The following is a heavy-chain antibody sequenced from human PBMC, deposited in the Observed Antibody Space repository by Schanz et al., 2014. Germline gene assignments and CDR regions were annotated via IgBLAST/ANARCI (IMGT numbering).Heavy chain of an antibody. CDR3: ARGGFGEVSYFDY. CDR2: VSRSTPDI. Sequence: EVQLVESGGGLVKPGGSLRLSCAASGFTFSSYAMSWVRQAPGKGLEWVSYVSRSTPDIYYADSVKGRFTMSRDNAKNTLYLQMNSLRAEDTAVYYCARGGFGEVSYFDYWGQGTLVTVSS. D-gene: IGHD3-10*01. V-gene: IGHV3-23*04. J-gene: IGHJ4*02. CDR1: GFTFSSYA.